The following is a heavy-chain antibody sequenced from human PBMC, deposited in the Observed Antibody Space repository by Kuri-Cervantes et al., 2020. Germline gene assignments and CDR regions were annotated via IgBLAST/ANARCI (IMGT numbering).Heavy chain of an antibody. J-gene: IGHJ4*02. V-gene: IGHV3-7*01. CDR1: GFTFSSYW. D-gene: IGHD2-21*02. CDR2: IKQDGSEK. Sequence: LSLTCAASGFTFSSYWMSWVRQAPGKGLEWVANIKQDGSEKYYVDSVKGRFTISRDNAKNSLYLQMNSLRAEDTAVYYCARPYLAYCGGDCYTASDYWGQGTLVTVSS. CDR3: ARPYLAYCGGDCYTASDY.